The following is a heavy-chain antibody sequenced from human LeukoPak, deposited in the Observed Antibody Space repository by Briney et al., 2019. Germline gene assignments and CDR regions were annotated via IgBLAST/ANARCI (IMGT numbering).Heavy chain of an antibody. CDR1: GYTFTSYY. J-gene: IGHJ5*02. CDR2: IIPILGIA. Sequence: ASVKVSCKASGYTFTSYYMHWVRQAPGQGLEWMGRIIPILGIANYAQKFQGRVTITADKSTSTAYMELSSLRSEDTAVYYCARALGYCSSTSCTNFDPWGQGTLVTVSS. D-gene: IGHD2-2*01. CDR3: ARALGYCSSTSCTNFDP. V-gene: IGHV1-69*04.